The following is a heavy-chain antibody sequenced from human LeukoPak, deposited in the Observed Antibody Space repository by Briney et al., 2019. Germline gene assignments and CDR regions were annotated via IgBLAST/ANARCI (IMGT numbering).Heavy chain of an antibody. CDR2: IYYSGST. CDR3: ARAVGRRLDY. D-gene: IGHD1-26*01. V-gene: IGHV4-31*03. Sequence: PSQTLSLTCTVSGGSIGSGGYYWSWIRQHPGKGLEWIGYIYYSGSTYYNPSLKSRVTISVDTSKNQFSLKLSSVTAADTAVYYCARAVGRRLDYWGQGTLVTVSS. CDR1: GGSIGSGGYY. J-gene: IGHJ4*02.